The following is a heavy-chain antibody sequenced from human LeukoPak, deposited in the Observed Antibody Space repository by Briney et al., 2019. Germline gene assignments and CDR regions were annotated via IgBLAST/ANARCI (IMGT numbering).Heavy chain of an antibody. CDR2: INPKSGDT. Sequence: ASVTVTCKSSGYTFTEYYMHWVRQPPAQGLEWMGWINPKSGDTRYAQKFQGRVAMTRATSIGTVYMELTRLTSDDTAVYFCGREDDYYFNWGQGALVTVSS. J-gene: IGHJ4*02. CDR1: GYTFTEYY. CDR3: GREDDYYFN. D-gene: IGHD5-24*01. V-gene: IGHV1-2*02.